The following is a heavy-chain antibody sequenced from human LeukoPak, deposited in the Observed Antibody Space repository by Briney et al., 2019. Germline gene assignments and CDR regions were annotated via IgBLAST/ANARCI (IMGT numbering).Heavy chain of an antibody. D-gene: IGHD5-12*01. CDR3: AREVGRWLRPWGAFDI. Sequence: GGSLRLSCAASGFTFSDYYMSWIRQAPGKGLEWVSYISSSGSTIYYADSVKGRFTISRDNAKNSLYLQMNSLRAEDTAVYYCAREVGRWLRPWGAFDIWGQGTMVTVSS. CDR1: GFTFSDYY. V-gene: IGHV3-11*01. J-gene: IGHJ3*02. CDR2: ISSSGSTI.